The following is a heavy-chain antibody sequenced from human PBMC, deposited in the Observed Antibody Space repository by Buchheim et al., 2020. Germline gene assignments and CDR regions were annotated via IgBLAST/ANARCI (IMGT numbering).Heavy chain of an antibody. CDR3: AKEVWSWEQKSSFDY. J-gene: IGHJ4*02. CDR1: GFTFSSYG. D-gene: IGHD1-26*01. Sequence: QVQLVESGGGVVQPGRSLRLSCAASGFTFSSYGMHWVRQAPGKGLEWVALISYDGSHRYYADSVQGRFPISRDNSKNTRYLELNSLRGEETAVYYCAKEVWSWEQKSSFDYWGQGTL. CDR2: ISYDGSHR. V-gene: IGHV3-30*18.